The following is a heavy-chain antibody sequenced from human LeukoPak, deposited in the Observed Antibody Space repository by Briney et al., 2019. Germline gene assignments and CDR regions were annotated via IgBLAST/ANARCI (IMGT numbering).Heavy chain of an antibody. CDR2: INPNGGDT. D-gene: IGHD2-2*01. Sequence: SVNVSCKSAGYNFPAYFMHWVRPAPGQGLEWMGRINPNGGDTNYAQKSQGRVTMASDTSISTAYMELNSLMSDDTAVYYCVRVGFTTSWSNFDYWGQGTLVTVSS. CDR3: VRVGFTTSWSNFDY. CDR1: GYNFPAYF. J-gene: IGHJ4*02. V-gene: IGHV1-2*06.